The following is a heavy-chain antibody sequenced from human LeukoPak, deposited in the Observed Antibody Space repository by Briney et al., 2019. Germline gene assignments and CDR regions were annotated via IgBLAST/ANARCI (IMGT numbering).Heavy chain of an antibody. J-gene: IGHJ3*02. Sequence: SETLSLTCTVSGGSISSYYWSWIRQPPGKGLEWIGYIYYSGSTNYNPSLQSRVTISVDTTKNQFSLKLSSVTAADTAVYYCARVGYSSGWYEAFDIWGQGTMVIVSS. D-gene: IGHD6-19*01. CDR2: IYYSGST. V-gene: IGHV4-59*01. CDR3: ARVGYSSGWYEAFDI. CDR1: GGSISSYY.